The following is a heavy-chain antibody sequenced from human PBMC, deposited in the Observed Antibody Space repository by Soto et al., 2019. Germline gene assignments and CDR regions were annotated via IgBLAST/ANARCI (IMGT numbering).Heavy chain of an antibody. CDR3: ARGDTVTGKNVFDF. Sequence: LQQWGAGLLKPSETLSLTCGVYAGSFSGFYWTWIRQPPGQGLEWIGEINHGGSTNQNPSPKSRVTMSVDTSKNQFSLKLSSVTAADTAVYFCARGDTVTGKNVFDFWGQGTMVTVSS. V-gene: IGHV4-34*02. J-gene: IGHJ3*01. CDR2: INHGGST. CDR1: AGSFSGFY. D-gene: IGHD2-21*02.